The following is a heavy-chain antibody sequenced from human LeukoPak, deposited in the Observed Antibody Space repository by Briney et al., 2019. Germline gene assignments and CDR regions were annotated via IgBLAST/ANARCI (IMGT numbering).Heavy chain of an antibody. CDR2: IIPIFGTA. Sequence: SVKVSCKASGGTFSSYAISWVRQAPGQGLEWMGGIIPIFGTANYAQKFQGRATITADESTSTAYMELSSLRSEDTAVYYCARAIVVVKYYYYGMDVWGQGTTVTVSS. V-gene: IGHV1-69*01. CDR1: GGTFSSYA. J-gene: IGHJ6*02. D-gene: IGHD3-22*01. CDR3: ARAIVVVKYYYYGMDV.